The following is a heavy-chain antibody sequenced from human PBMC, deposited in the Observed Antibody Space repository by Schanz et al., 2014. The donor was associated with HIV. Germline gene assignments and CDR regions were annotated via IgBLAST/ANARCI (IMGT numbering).Heavy chain of an antibody. CDR1: GFTFSNYN. J-gene: IGHJ6*02. Sequence: EVQLVESGGGLVKPGGSLRLSCAASGFTFSNYNMNWVRQAPGKGLEWVSSISSSSSYIYYADSVKGRFAISRDNAKNSLYLQMNSLRSEDTAVYYCARETSGFSTSWTPRYHYYGMDVWGQGTTVTVSS. V-gene: IGHV3-21*01. CDR2: ISSSSSYI. CDR3: ARETSGFSTSWTPRYHYYGMDV. D-gene: IGHD6-13*01.